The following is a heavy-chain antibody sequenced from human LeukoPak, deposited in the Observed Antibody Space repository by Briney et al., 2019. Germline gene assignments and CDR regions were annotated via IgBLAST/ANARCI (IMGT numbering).Heavy chain of an antibody. J-gene: IGHJ4*02. V-gene: IGHV4-59*01. CDR2: IYYSGST. D-gene: IGHD4-17*01. CDR3: ARAAPAYGGPGRFDY. CDR1: GGSISSYY. Sequence: KPSETLSLPCTVSGGSISSYYGSWIRQPPGKGLEWIGYIYYSGSTNYNPSLKSRVTISVDTSKNQFSLKLSSVTAADTAVYYCARAAPAYGGPGRFDYWGQGTLVTVSS.